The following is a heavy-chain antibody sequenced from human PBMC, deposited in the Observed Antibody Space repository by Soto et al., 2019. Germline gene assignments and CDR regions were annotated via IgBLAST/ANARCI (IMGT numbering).Heavy chain of an antibody. V-gene: IGHV3-30*18. J-gene: IGHJ4*02. D-gene: IGHD2-2*01. CDR2: ISYDGSNK. Sequence: GGSLRLSCAASGFTFSSYGMHWVRQAPGKGLEWVAVISYDGSNKYYADSVKGRFTISRDNSKNTLYLQMNSLRAEDTAVYYCAKDADRVPYYFDYWGQGTLVTVSS. CDR3: AKDADRVPYYFDY. CDR1: GFTFSSYG.